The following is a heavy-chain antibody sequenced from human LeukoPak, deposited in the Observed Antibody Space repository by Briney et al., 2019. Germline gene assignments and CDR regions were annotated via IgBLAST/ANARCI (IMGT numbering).Heavy chain of an antibody. CDR3: ARTEGTVAYDS. D-gene: IGHD4-23*01. CDR2: INSDGSGT. Sequence: GGSLRLSCAASGFTFSNYWMHRVRQAPGKGLVWVSRINSDGSGTTYADSVRGRFTISRDNAKNTLYLQVNSLRAEDTAVYYCARTEGTVAYDSWGQGTLVTASS. J-gene: IGHJ5*01. CDR1: GFTFSNYW. V-gene: IGHV3-74*01.